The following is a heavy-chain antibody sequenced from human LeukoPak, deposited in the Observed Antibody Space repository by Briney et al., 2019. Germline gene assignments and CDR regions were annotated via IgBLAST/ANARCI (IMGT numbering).Heavy chain of an antibody. J-gene: IGHJ4*02. CDR2: ISHSGTT. V-gene: IGHV4-34*01. D-gene: IGHD3-3*01. CDR3: ARGPTTYYNFWSGPVFDY. CDR1: GGPFSGYY. Sequence: SETLSLTCAVYGGPFSGYYWSWIRQPPGKGLEWIGEISHSGTTNYNPSLKSRVTISVDTSKNQFSLNLSSVTAADTAVYYCARGPTTYYNFWSGPVFDYWGQGTLVTVSS.